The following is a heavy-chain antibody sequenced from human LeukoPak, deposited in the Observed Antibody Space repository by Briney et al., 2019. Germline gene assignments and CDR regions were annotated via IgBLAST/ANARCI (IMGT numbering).Heavy chain of an antibody. V-gene: IGHV1-2*02. CDR1: GYTFTGYY. CDR3: AREHSSSSGKVFDY. Sequence: ASVKVSCKASGYTFTGYYMHCVRQAPGQGLEWMGWINPNSGGTSYAQKFQGRVTMTRDTSISTAYMELSRLRSDDTAMYYCAREHSSSSGKVFDYWGQGTLVTVSS. D-gene: IGHD6-6*01. J-gene: IGHJ4*02. CDR2: INPNSGGT.